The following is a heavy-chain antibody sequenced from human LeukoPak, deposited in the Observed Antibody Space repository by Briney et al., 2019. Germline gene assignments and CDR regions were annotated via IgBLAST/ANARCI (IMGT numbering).Heavy chain of an antibody. J-gene: IGHJ3*02. D-gene: IGHD1-26*01. V-gene: IGHV1-3*01. Sequence: GASVKVSCKASGYTFTSYAMHWVRQAPGQRLEWMGWINAGNGNTKYSQKFQGRVTITRDTSASTAYMELSSLRSEDTAVYYCASTLKYSGSYWVAFDIWGQGTMVTVSS. CDR1: GYTFTSYA. CDR2: INAGNGNT. CDR3: ASTLKYSGSYWVAFDI.